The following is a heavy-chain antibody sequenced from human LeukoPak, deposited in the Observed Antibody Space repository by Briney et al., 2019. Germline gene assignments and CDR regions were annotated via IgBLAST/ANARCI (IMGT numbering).Heavy chain of an antibody. J-gene: IGHJ4*02. D-gene: IGHD2-2*01. V-gene: IGHV4-31*03. CDR3: AAIVVVSAAIDY. CDR1: GGSIRSDAYF. Sequence: SQTLSLTCTVSGGSIRSDAYFWSWIRQHPGKGLEWIGNIYYSGNTYYNPSLKSRVTMSVDTSKNQFCLKLSSVTAADTAVYYCAAIVVVSAAIDYWGQGTLVTVSS. CDR2: IYYSGNT.